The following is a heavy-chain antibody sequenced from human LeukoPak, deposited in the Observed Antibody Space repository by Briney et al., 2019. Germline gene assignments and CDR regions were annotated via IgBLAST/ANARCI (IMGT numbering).Heavy chain of an antibody. CDR2: INPSGGST. CDR3: ARDGPRYCSSTSCYSD. J-gene: IGHJ4*02. D-gene: IGHD2-2*01. CDR1: GYTFTSYY. V-gene: IGHV1-46*01. Sequence: ASVKVSCKASGYTFTSYYMHWVRQAPGQGLEWIGIINPSGGSTSYAQKFQGRVTMTRDTSTSTVYMELSSLRSEDTAVYYCARDGPRYCSSTSCYSDWGQGTLVTVSS.